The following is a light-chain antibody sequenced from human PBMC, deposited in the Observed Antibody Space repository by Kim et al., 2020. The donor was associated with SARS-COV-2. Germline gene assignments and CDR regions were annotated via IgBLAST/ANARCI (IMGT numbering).Light chain of an antibody. CDR3: SSYAGRNNDI. CDR1: SSDIGTYRF. V-gene: IGLV2-8*01. Sequence: QSALTQPPSASGSPGQSVTISCTGTSSDIGTYRFVSWYQQRPGKAPELMIYEVTKRPSGVPDRFSGSKSGNTASLTVSGLQAEDEADYYCSSYAGRNNDIFGGGTQLAVL. J-gene: IGLJ2*01. CDR2: EVT.